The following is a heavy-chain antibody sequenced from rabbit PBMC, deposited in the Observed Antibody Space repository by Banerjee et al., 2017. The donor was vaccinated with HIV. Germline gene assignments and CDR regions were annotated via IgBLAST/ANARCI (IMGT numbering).Heavy chain of an antibody. Sequence: QEQLEESGGDLVKPEGSLTLTCTASGFSFSNKYVMCWVRQAPGKGLEWIACINTSSGNTVYASWAKGRFTISKTSSTVDLKMTSLTVADTATYFCARGGGGYAGYGHGDDAFDPWGPGTLVTVS. CDR3: ARGGGGYAGYGHGDDAFDP. V-gene: IGHV1S45*01. D-gene: IGHD7-1*01. J-gene: IGHJ2*01. CDR2: INTSSGNT. CDR1: GFSFSNKYV.